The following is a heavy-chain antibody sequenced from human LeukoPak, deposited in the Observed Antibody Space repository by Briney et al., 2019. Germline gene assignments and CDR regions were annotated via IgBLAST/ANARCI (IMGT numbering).Heavy chain of an antibody. CDR2: ISGSGGST. V-gene: IGHV3-23*01. D-gene: IGHD6-19*01. CDR1: GFTFSSYA. J-gene: IGHJ5*02. CDR3: AKDRDSSGWPIWLFDP. Sequence: GGSLRLSCAASGFTFSSYAMSWVRQAPGKGLEWVSAISGSGGSTYYADSVKGRFTISRDNSKNTLYLQMNSLRAEDTAVYYCAKDRDSSGWPIWLFDPWGQGTLVTVSS.